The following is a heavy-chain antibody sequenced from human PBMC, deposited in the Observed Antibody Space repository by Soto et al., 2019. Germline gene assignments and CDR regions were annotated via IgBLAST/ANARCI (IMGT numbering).Heavy chain of an antibody. Sequence: VSVKVSSKAPRYTFTSYSLCWVRHAPGKGLEWMGWISAYNGNTNYAQKLQGRVTMTTDTSTSTAYMELRSLRSDDTAVYYCARFRPGTGLRFLEWSRLDAFDIWGQGTMVTV. CDR1: RYTFTSYS. V-gene: IGHV1-18*01. D-gene: IGHD3-3*01. CDR3: ARFRPGTGLRFLEWSRLDAFDI. J-gene: IGHJ3*02. CDR2: ISAYNGNT.